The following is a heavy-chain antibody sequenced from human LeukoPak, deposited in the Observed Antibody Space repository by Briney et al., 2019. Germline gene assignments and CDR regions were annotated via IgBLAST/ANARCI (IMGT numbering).Heavy chain of an antibody. Sequence: GASVKVSCKASGYTFAGYYMHWVRQAPGQGLEWMGWINPNSGGTNYAQKFQGRVTMTRDTSISTAYMELSRLRSDDTAVYYCARVDYDFWSGYPIWFGPWGQGTLVTVSS. V-gene: IGHV1-2*02. CDR3: ARVDYDFWSGYPIWFGP. D-gene: IGHD3-3*01. CDR2: INPNSGGT. J-gene: IGHJ5*02. CDR1: GYTFAGYY.